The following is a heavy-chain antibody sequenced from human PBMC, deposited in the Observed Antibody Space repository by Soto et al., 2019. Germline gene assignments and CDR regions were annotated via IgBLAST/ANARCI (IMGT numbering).Heavy chain of an antibody. Sequence: PSETLSLTCTVSGASISSSYWSWLRQSAGKGLEWIGYVYYSGSTNYNPSLKSRVTISVDTSKNQFSLKLSSVTAADTAVYYCARGYYDSSGQSNTFDIWGQGTMVTVSS. V-gene: IGHV4-59*01. CDR2: VYYSGST. CDR1: GASISSSY. J-gene: IGHJ3*02. D-gene: IGHD3-22*01. CDR3: ARGYYDSSGQSNTFDI.